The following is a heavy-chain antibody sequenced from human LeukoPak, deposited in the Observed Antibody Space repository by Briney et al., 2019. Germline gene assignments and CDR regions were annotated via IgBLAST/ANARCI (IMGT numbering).Heavy chain of an antibody. CDR1: GYTFTGHY. CDR2: INPNSGGT. J-gene: IGHJ4*02. V-gene: IGHV1-2*02. D-gene: IGHD4-23*01. CDR3: ARETTVVTPGGDY. Sequence: ASVKVSCKASGYTFTGHYMHLVRQAPGQGLEWMGWINPNSGGTHYAQKFQGRVTMTRDTSISTAYMELSRLRSDDTAVYYCARETTVVTPGGDYWGQGTLVTVSS.